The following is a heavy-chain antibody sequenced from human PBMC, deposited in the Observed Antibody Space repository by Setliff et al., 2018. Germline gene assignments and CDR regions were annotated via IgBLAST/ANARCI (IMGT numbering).Heavy chain of an antibody. CDR3: ARSYYYGSGSYRTFDP. CDR2: IYPGDSDT. CDR1: GYSFSNFW. Sequence: PGESLKISCEGSGYSFSNFWIGWVRQMPGKGLEWMGIIYPGDSDTRYSPSFQGQVTISADKSISTAYLQWSSLKASDTAMYYCARSYYYGSGSYRTFDPWGQGTLVTVSS. V-gene: IGHV5-51*01. J-gene: IGHJ5*02. D-gene: IGHD3-10*01.